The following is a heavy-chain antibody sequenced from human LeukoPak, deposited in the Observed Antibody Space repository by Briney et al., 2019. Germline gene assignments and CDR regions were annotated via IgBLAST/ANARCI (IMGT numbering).Heavy chain of an antibody. V-gene: IGHV3-49*04. CDR2: IRNKVYGGTI. CDR3: LRYYGSGSLSGY. D-gene: IGHD3-10*01. CDR1: GFNFGDYA. J-gene: IGHJ4*02. Sequence: GGSLRLSCTDPGFNFGDYAMGWVRQAPGKGLEWVGFIRNKVYGGTIEYAAAVKGRFTISRDDSKSIAFLQMDSLKTEDTAVYYCLRYYGSGSLSGYWGQGTLVTVSS.